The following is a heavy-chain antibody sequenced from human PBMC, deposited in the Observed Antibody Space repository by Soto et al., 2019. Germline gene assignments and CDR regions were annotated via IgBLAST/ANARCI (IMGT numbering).Heavy chain of an antibody. J-gene: IGHJ5*02. CDR2: INHSGST. D-gene: IGHD2-8*01. CDR3: ARRYCSTNTCLPGFAP. V-gene: IGHV4-34*01. CDR1: GGSFSSDH. Sequence: SETLSLTCAVFGGSFSSDHWGWIREPPGKGLEWIGEINHSGSTNYNPSLRSRVTMSVDMSKRQISLKLNSVTAADTAVYYCARRYCSTNTCLPGFAPWGRGTLATVS.